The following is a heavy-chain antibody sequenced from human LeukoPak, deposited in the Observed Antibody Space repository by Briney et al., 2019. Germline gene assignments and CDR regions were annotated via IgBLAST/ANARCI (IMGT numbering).Heavy chain of an antibody. D-gene: IGHD3-3*01. CDR2: IYYSGST. J-gene: IGHJ4*02. Sequence: PSETLSLTCTVSGGSISSSSYYWGWIRQPPGKVLEWIGCIYYSGSTYYNPSLKSRVTISVDTSKNQFSLKLSSVTAADTAVYYCARRDYDFWSGYYSSGEFDYWGQGTLVTVSS. CDR1: GGSISSSSYY. CDR3: ARRDYDFWSGYYSSGEFDY. V-gene: IGHV4-39*01.